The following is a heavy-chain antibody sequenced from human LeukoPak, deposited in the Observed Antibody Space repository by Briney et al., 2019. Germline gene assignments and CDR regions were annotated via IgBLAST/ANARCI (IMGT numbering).Heavy chain of an antibody. V-gene: IGHV1-2*02. Sequence: PRASVKVSCKASRYTFAAHHIHWVRQAPGQGLEWMGWILPDGRDTKYSQKFQDRMTLTTDTSTNTAYMELNRLIPDDTAVYYCSGRYGPGPVWGQGTLISASP. CDR1: RYTFAAHH. CDR3: SGRYGPGPV. D-gene: IGHD5-18*01. CDR2: ILPDGRDT. J-gene: IGHJ4*02.